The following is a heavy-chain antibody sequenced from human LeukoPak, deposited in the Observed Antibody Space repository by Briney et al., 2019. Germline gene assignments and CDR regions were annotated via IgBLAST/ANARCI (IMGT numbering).Heavy chain of an antibody. Sequence: PGGSLRLSCAASGFTFSNYWMLWVRQAPGKGLMWVSRIERDGSSTTYADPVEGRFLMSRDNVKNTVDLQMNSLRDEDAAVYYCARAAYSSPPDYWGQGALVTVSS. CDR3: ARAAYSSPPDY. D-gene: IGHD6-19*01. J-gene: IGHJ4*02. CDR2: IERDGSST. V-gene: IGHV3-74*03. CDR1: GFTFSNYW.